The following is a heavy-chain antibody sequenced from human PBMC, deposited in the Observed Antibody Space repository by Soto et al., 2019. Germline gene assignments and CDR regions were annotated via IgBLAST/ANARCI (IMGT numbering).Heavy chain of an antibody. CDR2: ISVYNGNT. CDR1: GYTFTSYG. J-gene: IGHJ5*02. CDR3: ARDVYCSSTSCYLARAAWWFDP. Sequence: QVQLVQSGAEVKKPGASVKVSCKASGYTFTSYGISWVRQAPGQGLEWMGWISVYNGNTNYAQKLQGRVTMTTDTATSTAYMEVRILGSGDTAVYYCARDVYCSSTSCYLARAAWWFDPWGQGTMVTVSS. V-gene: IGHV1-18*01. D-gene: IGHD2-2*01.